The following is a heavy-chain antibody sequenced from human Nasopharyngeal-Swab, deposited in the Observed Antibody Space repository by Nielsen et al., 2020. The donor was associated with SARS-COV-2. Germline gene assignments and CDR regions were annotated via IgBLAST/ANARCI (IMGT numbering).Heavy chain of an antibody. CDR3: AKDMDTAMVTGGFDY. D-gene: IGHD5-18*01. CDR2: ISWDGGST. CDR1: GFTFDDYT. Sequence: GGSLRLSCAASGFTFDDYTMHWVRQAPGKGLEWVSLISWDGGSTYYADSVKGRFTISRDNSKNSLYLQMNSLRTEDTALYYCAKDMDTAMVTGGFDYWGQGTLVTASS. J-gene: IGHJ4*02. V-gene: IGHV3-43*01.